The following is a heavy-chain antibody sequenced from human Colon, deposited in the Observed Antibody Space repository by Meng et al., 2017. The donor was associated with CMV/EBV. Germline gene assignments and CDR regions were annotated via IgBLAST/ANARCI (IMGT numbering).Heavy chain of an antibody. Sequence: GGSLRLSCAASGFAFSGYWMHWARQAPGKGLVWVSRINHDGSYTIYADSVKGRFTISRDNAKNTLYLQMNTLRAEDTAVYYCVRGNGPDASRGNRFDPWGQGTLVTVSS. V-gene: IGHV3-74*01. D-gene: IGHD1-14*01. J-gene: IGHJ5*02. CDR2: INHDGSYT. CDR1: GFAFSGYW. CDR3: VRGNGPDASRGNRFDP.